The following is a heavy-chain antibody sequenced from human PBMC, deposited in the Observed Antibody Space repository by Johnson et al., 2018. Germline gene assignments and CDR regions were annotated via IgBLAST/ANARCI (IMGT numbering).Heavy chain of an antibody. CDR1: GGTFSSYT. Sequence: QVQLVQSGAEVKKPGSSVKVSCKASGGTFSSYTISWVRQAPGQGLEWMGRIIPILGIANYAQKFQGRVTITADKSTSTAYMELSSLRSEDTAVYYCARGSVVDYYSHMDVWGKGTTVTGSS. CDR3: ARGSVVDYYSHMDV. J-gene: IGHJ6*03. CDR2: IIPILGIA. V-gene: IGHV1-69*04.